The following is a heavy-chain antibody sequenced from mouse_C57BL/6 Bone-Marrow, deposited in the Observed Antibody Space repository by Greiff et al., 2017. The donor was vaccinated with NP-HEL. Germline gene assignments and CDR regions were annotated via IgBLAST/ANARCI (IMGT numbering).Heavy chain of an antibody. Sequence: QVQLQQSGPVLVKPGASVKMSCKASGYTFTSYWMHWVKQRPGQGLEWIGNINPSNGGTNYNERFRSKATLTVDKFSSTAYMQLSSLTSEDSAVYYCARGAWLLLAWFVYWGQGTLVTVSA. V-gene: IGHV1-53*01. D-gene: IGHD2-3*01. CDR2: INPSNGGT. J-gene: IGHJ3*01. CDR3: ARGAWLLLAWFVY. CDR1: GYTFTSYW.